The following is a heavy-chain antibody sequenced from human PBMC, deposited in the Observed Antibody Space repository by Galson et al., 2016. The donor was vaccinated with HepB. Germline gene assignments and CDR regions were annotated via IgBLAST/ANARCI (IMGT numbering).Heavy chain of an antibody. CDR3: ARASVVAGEPGGFDP. D-gene: IGHD6-19*01. V-gene: IGHV3-21*01. CDR1: GFPFTGYS. Sequence: SLRLSCAASGFPFTGYSMNWVRQAPGKGLEWVAYISASSNHIYYVDSVRGRFSVSRDNAKNSVYLQMNSLRTEDTAVYFCARASVVAGEPGGFDPWGLGTLVTVSS. J-gene: IGHJ5*02. CDR2: ISASSNHI.